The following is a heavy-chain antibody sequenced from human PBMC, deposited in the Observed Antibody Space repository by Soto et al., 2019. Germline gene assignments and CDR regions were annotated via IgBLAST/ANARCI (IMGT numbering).Heavy chain of an antibody. V-gene: IGHV3-21*01. Sequence: EVQLVESGGGLVKPGGSLRLSCAASGFTFSSYSMNWVRQAPGKGLEWVSSISSSSSYIYYADSVKGRFTISRDNAKNSLYLQMNSLRAEDTAVYYCAINRLLAAIDNGNGSGMDVWGQGTTVTVSS. CDR2: ISSSSSYI. D-gene: IGHD1-1*01. CDR3: AINRLLAAIDNGNGSGMDV. J-gene: IGHJ6*02. CDR1: GFTFSSYS.